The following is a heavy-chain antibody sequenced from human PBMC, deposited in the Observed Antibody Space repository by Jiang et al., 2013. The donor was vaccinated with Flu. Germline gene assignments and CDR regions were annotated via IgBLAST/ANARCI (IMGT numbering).Heavy chain of an antibody. J-gene: IGHJ6*02. D-gene: IGHD2-2*01. CDR2: IDWDDDK. CDR3: ARTRVVPAAAYYYYGMDV. Sequence: RIDWDDDKYYSTSLKTRLTISKDTSKNQVVLTMTNMDPVDTATYYCARTRVVPAAAYYYYGMDVWGQGTTVTVSS. V-gene: IGHV2-70*10.